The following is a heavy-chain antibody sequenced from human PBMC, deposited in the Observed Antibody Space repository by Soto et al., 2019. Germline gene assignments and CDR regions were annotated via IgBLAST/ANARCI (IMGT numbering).Heavy chain of an antibody. D-gene: IGHD5-18*01. Sequence: SETLSLTCTVSGGSISSSSYYWGWIRQPPGKGLEWIGSIYYSGSTYYNPSLKSRVTISVDTSKNQFSLKLSSVTAADTAVYYCASRTYSYGNYYFDYWGQGTLVTV. CDR2: IYYSGST. CDR3: ASRTYSYGNYYFDY. V-gene: IGHV4-39*01. J-gene: IGHJ4*02. CDR1: GGSISSSSYY.